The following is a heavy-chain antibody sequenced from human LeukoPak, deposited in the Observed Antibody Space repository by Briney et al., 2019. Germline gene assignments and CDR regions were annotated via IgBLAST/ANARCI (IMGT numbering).Heavy chain of an antibody. CDR1: GFSFSSFA. J-gene: IGHJ6*03. Sequence: PGGSLRLSCVASGFSFSSFAMHWVRQAPGKGLEWVAAVGYDGKTKSFADSVQGRFSISRDDSKNTVYLQMNTLRGEDTAIYYCAKDGGGNNYYYRFYFMDVWGKGTTVTVSS. CDR3: AKDGGGNNYYYRFYFMDV. CDR2: VGYDGKTK. V-gene: IGHV3-33*06. D-gene: IGHD1/OR15-1a*01.